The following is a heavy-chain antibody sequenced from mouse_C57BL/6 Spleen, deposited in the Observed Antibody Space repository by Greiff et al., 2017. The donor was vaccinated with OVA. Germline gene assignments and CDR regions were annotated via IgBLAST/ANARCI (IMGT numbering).Heavy chain of an antibody. J-gene: IGHJ4*01. CDR3: AKTGNDYDDDAMDY. Sequence: VQLQQSGPGLVQPSQSLSITCTVSGFSLTSYGVHWVRQSPGKGLEWLGVIWRGGSTDYNAAFMSRLSITKDNSKSQVFFKMNSLQADDTAIYYCAKTGNDYDDDAMDYWGQGTSVTVSS. D-gene: IGHD2-4*01. V-gene: IGHV2-5*01. CDR1: GFSLTSYG. CDR2: IWRGGST.